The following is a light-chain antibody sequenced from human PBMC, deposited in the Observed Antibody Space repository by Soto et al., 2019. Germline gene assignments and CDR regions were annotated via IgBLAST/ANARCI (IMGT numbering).Light chain of an antibody. CDR3: QQYGALPVT. Sequence: EVVLTQSPGTLSLSPGEGATLSCRASQSVRGNSLAWYQQKPGQAPRLLIYSVSSRATGIPDRFSGSGSGTDFTLTISILEPEDFAVYYCQQYGALPVTFGPGITVDIK. J-gene: IGKJ3*01. V-gene: IGKV3-20*01. CDR1: QSVRGNS. CDR2: SVS.